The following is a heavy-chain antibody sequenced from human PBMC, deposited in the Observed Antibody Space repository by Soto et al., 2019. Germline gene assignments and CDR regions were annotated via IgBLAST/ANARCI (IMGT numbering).Heavy chain of an antibody. D-gene: IGHD6-13*01. CDR1: GGTFSSYT. V-gene: IGHV1-69*04. CDR3: AREGSSSWKRYNWFDP. Sequence: WASVKVSCKASGGTFSSYTISWVRQAPGQGLEWMGRIIPILGIANYAQKFQGRVTITADKSTSTAYMELSSLRSEDTAVYYCAREGSSSWKRYNWFDPWGQGTLVTVSS. CDR2: IIPILGIA. J-gene: IGHJ5*02.